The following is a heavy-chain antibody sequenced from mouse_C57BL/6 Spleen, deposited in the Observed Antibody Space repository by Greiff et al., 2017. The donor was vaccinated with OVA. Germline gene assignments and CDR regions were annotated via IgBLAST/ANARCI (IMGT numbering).Heavy chain of an antibody. V-gene: IGHV5-4*01. J-gene: IGHJ2*01. CDR3: AREWGDGYVDY. D-gene: IGHD2-3*01. Sequence: EVKLQESGGGLVKPGGSLKLSCAASGFTFSSYAMSWVRQTPEKRLEWVATISDGGSYTYYPDNVKGRFTISRDNAKNNLYLQMSHLKSEDTAMYYCAREWGDGYVDYWGQGTTLTVSS. CDR2: ISDGGSYT. CDR1: GFTFSSYA.